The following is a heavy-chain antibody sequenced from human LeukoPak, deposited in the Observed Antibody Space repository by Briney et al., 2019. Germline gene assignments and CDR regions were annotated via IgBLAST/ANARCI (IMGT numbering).Heavy chain of an antibody. V-gene: IGHV3-30*18. D-gene: IGHD1-26*01. CDR2: ISYDGSNK. CDR1: GFTFSSYG. Sequence: GGSLRLSCAASGFTFSSYGMHWVRQAPGKGLEWVAVISYDGSNKYYADSVKGRFTISRDNSKNTLHLQMNSLRAEDTAVYYCAKLWEKSAFDIWGQGTMVTVSS. J-gene: IGHJ3*02. CDR3: AKLWEKSAFDI.